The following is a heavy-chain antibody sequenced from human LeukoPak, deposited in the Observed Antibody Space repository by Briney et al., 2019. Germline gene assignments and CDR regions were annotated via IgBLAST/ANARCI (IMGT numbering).Heavy chain of an antibody. Sequence: GASVKVSCKASGYTYTNYDINWVRQATGQGLEWMGWMNPNSGNTGYAQNFQGRVTITTDASTSTAYMELSSLRSEDTAVYYCASGNLRHLNDFWSGVHYYMDVWGTGTTVTVSS. CDR1: GYTYTNYD. V-gene: IGHV1-8*01. J-gene: IGHJ6*03. CDR3: ASGNLRHLNDFWSGVHYYMDV. D-gene: IGHD3-3*01. CDR2: MNPNSGNT.